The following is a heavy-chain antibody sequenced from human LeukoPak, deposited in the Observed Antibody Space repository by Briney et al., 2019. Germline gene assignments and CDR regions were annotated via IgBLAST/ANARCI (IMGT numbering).Heavy chain of an antibody. CDR3: ARRMVRGVINYFDY. D-gene: IGHD3-10*01. J-gene: IGHJ4*02. CDR1: GGSISSSSYY. CDR2: IYYSGNT. V-gene: IGHV4-39*01. Sequence: SETLSLTCTVSGGSISSSSYYWGWICQPPGKGLEWIGSIYYSGNTYYNPSLKSRVTISVDTSKNQFSLKLSSVTAADTAVYYCARRMVRGVINYFDYWGQGTLVTVSS.